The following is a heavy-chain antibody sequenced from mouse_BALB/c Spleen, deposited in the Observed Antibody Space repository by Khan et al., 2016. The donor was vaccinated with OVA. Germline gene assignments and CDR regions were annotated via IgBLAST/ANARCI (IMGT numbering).Heavy chain of an antibody. J-gene: IGHJ2*01. CDR3: ARSGTMSTVVATDLDS. D-gene: IGHD1-1*01. CDR1: GYSITSDYA. Sequence: EVQLQESGPGLVKPSQSLSLTCTVTGYSITSDYAWNWIRQFPGNKLEWMGYIKYSGSTSYNPSLKSRISITRNTSQNQFFLQLSSVTTADTATYYGARSGTMSTVVATDLDSWGQGTTLTVSS. V-gene: IGHV3-2*02. CDR2: IKYSGST.